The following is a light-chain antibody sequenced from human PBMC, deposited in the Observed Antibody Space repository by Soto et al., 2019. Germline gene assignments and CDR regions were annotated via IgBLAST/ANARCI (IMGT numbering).Light chain of an antibody. Sequence: EIVLTQSPGTLSLSPGERATLSCRASQSVSSSYIAWYQQKPGQAPRLLLYGASGRDTGIPDRFSGSGSGTDFTLTISRLEPEDFAVYYCQQYGSSYTFGQGTKLEIK. CDR3: QQYGSSYT. V-gene: IGKV3-20*01. J-gene: IGKJ2*01. CDR2: GAS. CDR1: QSVSSSY.